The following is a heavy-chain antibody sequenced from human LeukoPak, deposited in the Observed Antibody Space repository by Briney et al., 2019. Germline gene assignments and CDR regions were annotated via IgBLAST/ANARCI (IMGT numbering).Heavy chain of an antibody. D-gene: IGHD3-3*01. J-gene: IGHJ4*02. CDR2: INPSAGST. V-gene: IGHV1-46*01. CDR1: QYTFTTYF. CDR3: ARGGYDFSSGHYPDN. Sequence: ASVKVSCKASQYTFTTYFMHWVRQAPGQGLEWMGVINPSAGSTSYAQKFQGRVTMTRDTSTSTVYLHLSSLRSEDTAVYYCARGGYDFSSGHYPDNWGQGTLVTVSS.